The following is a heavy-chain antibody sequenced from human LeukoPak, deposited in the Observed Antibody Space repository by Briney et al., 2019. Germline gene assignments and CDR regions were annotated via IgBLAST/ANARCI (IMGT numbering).Heavy chain of an antibody. CDR2: IYYSGST. J-gene: IGHJ4*02. CDR3: ATVVRDDILTGYYIDY. D-gene: IGHD3-9*01. Sequence: SETLSLTCTVSGGSISSYYWSWIRQPPGKGLEWIGYIYYSGSTKYNPSFMSRVTISVDTSKNQFSLKLISVTAADTAVYYCATVVRDDILTGYYIDYWGQGTLVTVSS. V-gene: IGHV4-59*01. CDR1: GGSISSYY.